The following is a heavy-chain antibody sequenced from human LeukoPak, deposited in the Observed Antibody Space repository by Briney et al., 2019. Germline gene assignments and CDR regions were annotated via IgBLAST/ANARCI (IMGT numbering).Heavy chain of an antibody. D-gene: IGHD1-1*01. V-gene: IGHV4-39*07. J-gene: IGHJ4*02. CDR1: GGSISSSSYY. CDR2: LYYSGST. CDR3: ARVTGWNPLQAAHLDY. Sequence: SETLSLTCTVSGGSISSSSYYWGWIRQPPGKGLEWIGSLYYSGSTYYNPSLKSRITISVDTSKNQFSLKLSSVTAADTAVYYCARVTGWNPLQAAHLDYWGQGTLVTVSS.